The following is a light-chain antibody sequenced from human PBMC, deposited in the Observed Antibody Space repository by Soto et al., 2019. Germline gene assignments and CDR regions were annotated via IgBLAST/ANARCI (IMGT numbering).Light chain of an antibody. V-gene: IGKV3-15*01. CDR1: QSVTSN. CDR3: QQYNEWPFT. Sequence: IVMTQSPATLSVSPGERATLSCRARQSVTSNLAWYQPKPCQPPRLLIYGASTRDTGIPVRFSGSGSGTECTLTLSSLQSEDFAVYCCQQYNEWPFTFVPGTKVDIK. J-gene: IGKJ3*01. CDR2: GAS.